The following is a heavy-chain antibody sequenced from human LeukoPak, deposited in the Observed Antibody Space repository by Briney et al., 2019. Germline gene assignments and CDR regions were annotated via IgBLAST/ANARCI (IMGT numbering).Heavy chain of an antibody. CDR1: GFTVSSSY. CDR2: IYNNDNT. Sequence: GSLRLSCAASGFTVSSSYMSWVRQAPGKGLEWVSVIYNNDNTNYADSVKGRFTISRDSSTITLYLQMNSLRAEDTAVYFCARASQWLAFDYWGQGTLVTVSS. J-gene: IGHJ4*02. D-gene: IGHD6-19*01. CDR3: ARASQWLAFDY. V-gene: IGHV3-66*01.